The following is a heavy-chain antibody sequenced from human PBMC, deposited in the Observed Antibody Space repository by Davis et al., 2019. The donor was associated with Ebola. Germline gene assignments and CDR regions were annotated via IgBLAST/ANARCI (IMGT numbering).Heavy chain of an antibody. CDR2: MNPHSGGT. CDR3: ARVIEFREGAFDI. CDR1: GYTFTGYH. D-gene: IGHD3-10*01. J-gene: IGHJ3*02. V-gene: IGHV1-2*06. Sequence: AASVKVSCKASGYTFTGYHMHWVRQAPGQGLEWMGRMNPHSGGTNYAQKFQGRVTMIRDTSISTAYMELSSLRSEDTAVYYCARVIEFREGAFDIWGQGTMVTVSS.